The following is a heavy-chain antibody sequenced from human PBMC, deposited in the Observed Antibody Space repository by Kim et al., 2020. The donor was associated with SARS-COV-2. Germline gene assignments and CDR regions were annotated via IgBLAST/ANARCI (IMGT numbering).Heavy chain of an antibody. CDR3: AKLTYYDILTGVLDGLAFQH. D-gene: IGHD3-9*01. CDR1: GFTFSSYA. V-gene: IGHV3-23*01. Sequence: GGSLRLSCSASGFTFSSYAMSWVRQAPGKGLEWVSAISGSGGSTYYADSVKGRFTISRDNSKNTLYLQMNSLRAEDMAVYYCAKLTYYDILTGVLDGLAFQHWGQGTLVTVSS. CDR2: ISGSGGST. J-gene: IGHJ1*01.